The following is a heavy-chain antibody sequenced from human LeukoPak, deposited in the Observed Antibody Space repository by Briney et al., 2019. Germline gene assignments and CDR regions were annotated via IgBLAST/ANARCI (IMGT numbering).Heavy chain of an antibody. D-gene: IGHD6-6*01. CDR3: ARRGHSSSSGGFDY. CDR1: GGSIISSPHY. V-gene: IGHV4-39*01. J-gene: IGHJ4*02. Sequence: SETLSLTCSVSGGSIISSPHYWSWIRQPPGKGLEYIGNIYYSGATYYNPSLKSRVTISVDTSNNQFSLELGSVTAADTAVYYCARRGHSSSSGGFDYWGQGTLVTVSS. CDR2: IYYSGAT.